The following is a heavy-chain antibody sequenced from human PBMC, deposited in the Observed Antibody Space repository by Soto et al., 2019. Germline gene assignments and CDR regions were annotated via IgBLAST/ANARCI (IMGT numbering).Heavy chain of an antibody. D-gene: IGHD2-2*01. V-gene: IGHV1-18*01. Sequence: ASVKVSCKASGYTFTSYGISWVRQAPGQGLEWMGWISAYNGNTNYAQKLRGRVTMTTDTSTSTAYMELRSLRSDDTAVYYCARGTEVPAAMLWDYYYYYYMDVWGKGTTVTVSS. J-gene: IGHJ6*03. CDR3: ARGTEVPAAMLWDYYYYYYMDV. CDR1: GYTFTSYG. CDR2: ISAYNGNT.